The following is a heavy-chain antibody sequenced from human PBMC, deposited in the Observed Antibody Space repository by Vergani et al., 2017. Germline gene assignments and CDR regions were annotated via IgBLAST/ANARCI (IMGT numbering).Heavy chain of an antibody. CDR3: ATKSCGTPGCQIGYFRE. CDR1: GFTFGDYA. V-gene: IGHV3-30*04. CDR2: ISYDGTQK. J-gene: IGHJ1*01. D-gene: IGHD1-1*01. Sequence: VQLVESGGGLVQPGRSLRLSCTVSGFTFGDYAMSWVRQAPGKGLEWVAVISYDGTQKYYADSVKGRFTISRDNSKSTLYLQMNSLRTEDTAVYYCATKSCGTPGCQIGYFREWGQGTLVTVSS.